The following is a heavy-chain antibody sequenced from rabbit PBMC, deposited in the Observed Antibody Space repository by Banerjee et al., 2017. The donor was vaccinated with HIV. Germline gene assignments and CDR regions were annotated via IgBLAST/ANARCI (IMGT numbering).Heavy chain of an antibody. D-gene: IGHD1-1*01. J-gene: IGHJ4*01. V-gene: IGHV1S40*01. CDR1: GFTISSSYY. CDR3: ARSGGGDYGHAFNL. CDR2: IYAGSSGST. Sequence: QQMVESGGGLVKPGASLTLTCKASGFTISSSYYMCWVRQAPGKGLEWIACIYAGSSGSTYYASWAKGRFTISKTSSTTVTLQMTSLTVADTATYFCARSGGGDYGHAFNLWGPGALVTVS.